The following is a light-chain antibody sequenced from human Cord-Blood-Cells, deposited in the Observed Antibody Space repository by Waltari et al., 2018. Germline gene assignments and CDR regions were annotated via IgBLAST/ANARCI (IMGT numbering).Light chain of an antibody. J-gene: IGKJ2*01. Sequence: DIVMTQSPDSLAVCLGERATINCKSSQRVLYSPNNKTYLAWYQQKQGQPPKLLIYWASTRESGVPDRFSGSGSGTDVTLTISSLQAEDVAVYYCQQYYSTPYTFGQGTKLEIK. V-gene: IGKV4-1*01. CDR1: QRVLYSPNNKTY. CDR2: WAS. CDR3: QQYYSTPYT.